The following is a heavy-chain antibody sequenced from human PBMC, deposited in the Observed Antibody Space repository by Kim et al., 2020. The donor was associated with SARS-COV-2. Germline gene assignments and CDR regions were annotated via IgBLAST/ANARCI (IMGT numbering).Heavy chain of an antibody. CDR2: IIPILGIA. D-gene: IGHD6-19*01. V-gene: IGHV1-69*04. J-gene: IGHJ5*02. Sequence: SVKVSCKASGGTFSSYAISWVRQAPGQGLEWMGRIIPILGIANYAQKFQGRVTITADKSTSTAYMELSSLRSEDTAVYYCAREEGIAVAGTWFWFDPWGQGTLVTVSS. CDR3: AREEGIAVAGTWFWFDP. CDR1: GGTFSSYA.